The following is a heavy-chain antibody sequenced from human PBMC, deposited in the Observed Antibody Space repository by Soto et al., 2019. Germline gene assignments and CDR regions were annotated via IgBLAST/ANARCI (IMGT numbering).Heavy chain of an antibody. V-gene: IGHV3-13*01. D-gene: IGHD6-19*01. CDR2: IGTAGDT. CDR1: GFTFSSYD. J-gene: IGHJ6*02. Sequence: PGGSLRLSCAASGFTFSSYDMHWVRQATGKGLEWVSAIGTAGDTYYADSVKGRFTISRDNSKNTLYLQMNSVKAEDTAVYYCARALGYSSGWLHNPNYYYYGMDVWGQGTTVTVSS. CDR3: ARALGYSSGWLHNPNYYYYGMDV.